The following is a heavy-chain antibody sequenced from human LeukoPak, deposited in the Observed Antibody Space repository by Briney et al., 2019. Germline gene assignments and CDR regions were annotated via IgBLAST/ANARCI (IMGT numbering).Heavy chain of an antibody. CDR1: GFTFSSYW. D-gene: IGHD3-3*01. CDR2: IKQDGSEK. J-gene: IGHJ5*02. CDR3: ARKRFLKPPPRGNWFDP. V-gene: IGHV3-7*01. Sequence: PGGSLRLSCAASGFTFSSYWMSWVRQAPGKGLEWVANIKQDGSEKYYVDSVKGRFTISRDNAKNSLYLQMNSLRAEDTAVYYCARKRFLKPPPRGNWFDPWGQGTLVTVSS.